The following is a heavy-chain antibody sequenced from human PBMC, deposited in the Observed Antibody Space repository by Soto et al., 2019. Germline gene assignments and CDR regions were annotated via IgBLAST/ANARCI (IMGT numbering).Heavy chain of an antibody. CDR3: ARGRYCSGGSCYDDY. D-gene: IGHD2-15*01. V-gene: IGHV4-34*01. J-gene: IGHJ4*02. CDR2: INHSGST. CDR1: GGSFSGYY. Sequence: QVQLQQWGAGLLKPSETLSLTCAVYGGSFSGYYWSWIRKPPGKGLEWIGEINHSGSTNYNPSLKSRVTISVDTSKNQFSLKLSSVTAADTAVYYCARGRYCSGGSCYDDYWGQGTLVTVSS.